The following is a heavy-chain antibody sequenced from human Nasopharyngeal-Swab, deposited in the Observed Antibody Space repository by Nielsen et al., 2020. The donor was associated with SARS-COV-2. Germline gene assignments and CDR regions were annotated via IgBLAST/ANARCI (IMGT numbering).Heavy chain of an antibody. J-gene: IGHJ3*02. V-gene: IGHV4-31*02. CDR2: IYYSGST. D-gene: IGHD5-12*01. CDR3: AREGVGRYSGYDPKGANWPDAFDI. Sequence: WIRQPPGKGLEWIGYIYYSGSTYYNPSLKSRVTISVDTSKNQFSLKLSSVTAADTAVYYCAREGVGRYSGYDPKGANWPDAFDIWGQGTMVPSPQ.